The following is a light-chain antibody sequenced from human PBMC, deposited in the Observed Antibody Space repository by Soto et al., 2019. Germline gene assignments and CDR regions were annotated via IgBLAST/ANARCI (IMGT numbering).Light chain of an antibody. V-gene: IGLV2-14*03. CDR1: RGDIGGYNY. J-gene: IGLJ1*01. CDR3: SSYTSSTTLV. CDR2: DVY. Sequence: QSVLTQPASVSASPGQSITISCTGTRGDIGGYNYVSWYQQHPGKAPKLMIYDVYHRPSGVSNRFSASKSGNTASLTISGLQAEEEDDYYCSSYTSSTTLVFGTGTKLTVL.